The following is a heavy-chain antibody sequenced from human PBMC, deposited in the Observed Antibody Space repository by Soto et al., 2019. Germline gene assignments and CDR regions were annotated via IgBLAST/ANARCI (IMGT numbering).Heavy chain of an antibody. CDR3: ARYIAASGTYYLDF. Sequence: SETLSLTCTVSGGSISSNNWWSWVRPPPGKGLEWIGEIYHSGSTNYNPSLKSRVIISVDTSKNQFSLRLSSVTAADTAVYYCARYIAASGTYYLDFWGQGALVTVSS. V-gene: IGHV4-4*02. CDR2: IYHSGST. D-gene: IGHD6-13*01. J-gene: IGHJ4*02. CDR1: GGSISSNNW.